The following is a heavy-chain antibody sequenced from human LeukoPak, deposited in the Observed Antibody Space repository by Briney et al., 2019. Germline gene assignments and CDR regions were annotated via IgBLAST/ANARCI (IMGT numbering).Heavy chain of an antibody. D-gene: IGHD6-19*01. J-gene: IGHJ4*02. V-gene: IGHV3-74*01. Sequence: PGGSLRLSXAASGFTFSSYWMHWVRQAPGKGLVWVSRINSDGSSTSYADSVKGRFTISRDNAKNTLYLQMNSLRAEDTAVCYCARDWSLAVAGTPYYWGQGTLVTVSS. CDR2: INSDGSST. CDR3: ARDWSLAVAGTPYY. CDR1: GFTFSSYW.